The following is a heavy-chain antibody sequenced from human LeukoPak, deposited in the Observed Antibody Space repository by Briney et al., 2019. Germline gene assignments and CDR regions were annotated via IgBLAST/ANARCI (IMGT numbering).Heavy chain of an antibody. D-gene: IGHD5-24*01. CDR3: ARVRDGYNYADY. V-gene: IGHV4-34*01. J-gene: IGHJ4*02. CDR2: INHSGST. Sequence: SETLSLTCAVYGGSFSGYYWSWIRQPPGKGLEWIGEINHSGSTNYNPSLKSRVTISVDTSKNQFSLKLSSVTAADTAVYYCARVRDGYNYADYWGQGTLVTVSS. CDR1: GGSFSGYY.